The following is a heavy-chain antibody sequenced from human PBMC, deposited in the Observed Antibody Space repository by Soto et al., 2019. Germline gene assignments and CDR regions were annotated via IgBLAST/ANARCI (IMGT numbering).Heavy chain of an antibody. CDR2: ISGSGGST. CDR1: GFTFSSYG. D-gene: IGHD2-15*01. V-gene: IGHV3-23*01. Sequence: PGGSLRLSCAASGFTFSSYGMSWVRQAPGKGLEWVSAISGSGGSTYYADSVKGRFTISRDNSKNTLYLQINSLRAEDTAVYYWAARGCTSTWWFYYFDYWGQGTLVTVSS. CDR3: AARGCTSTWWFYYFDY. J-gene: IGHJ4*02.